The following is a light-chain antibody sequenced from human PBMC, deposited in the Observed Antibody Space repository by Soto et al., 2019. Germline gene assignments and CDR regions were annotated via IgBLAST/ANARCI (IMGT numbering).Light chain of an antibody. CDR3: QQYHTSSIT. CDR2: DAS. V-gene: IGKV1-5*01. CDR1: QTISNW. Sequence: DIQMTQNPSTLSAYVGDRVTITCRASQTISNWLAWYQQKPGKAPTLLIYDASTLERGVPSRFSATGSGTEFTLSIGSLQPDDLATYYRQQYHTSSITFGQGTRLEIK. J-gene: IGKJ5*01.